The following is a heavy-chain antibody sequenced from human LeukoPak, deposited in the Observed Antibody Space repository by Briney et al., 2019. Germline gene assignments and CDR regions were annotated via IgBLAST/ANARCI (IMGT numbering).Heavy chain of an antibody. D-gene: IGHD3-22*01. Sequence: GGSLRLSCAGSGFVVTANYLAWARQAPGKGLEWVSLIYSGGDKRYAASVKGRFTISRDNSKNTLYLQMDSLRVEDTAVYYCGGYSSLDHWGQGTLVTVSS. CDR2: IYSGGDK. CDR1: GFVVTANY. V-gene: IGHV3-53*01. J-gene: IGHJ4*02. CDR3: GGYSSLDH.